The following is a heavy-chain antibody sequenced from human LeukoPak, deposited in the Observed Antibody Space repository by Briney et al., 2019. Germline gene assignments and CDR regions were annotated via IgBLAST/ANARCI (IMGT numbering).Heavy chain of an antibody. V-gene: IGHV3-66*01. CDR2: IYRGGST. CDR1: GFTVSSNY. D-gene: IGHD6-19*01. CDR3: ARDNSGWYGNFDY. Sequence: GGSLRLSCAASGFTVSSNYMSWARQAPGKGLEWVSVIYRGGSTDHADSVKGRFTISRDNSKNTLYLQMNNLRAEDTAMYYCARDNSGWYGNFDYWGQGTLVTVSS. J-gene: IGHJ4*02.